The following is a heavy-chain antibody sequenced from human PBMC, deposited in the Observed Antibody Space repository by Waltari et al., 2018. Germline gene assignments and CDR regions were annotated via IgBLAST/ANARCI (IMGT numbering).Heavy chain of an antibody. V-gene: IGHV3-30*18. Sequence: QVQLVESGGGVVQPGRSLRLSCAASGFTFSSYGLHWARQAPGKGLEWVAVISYDGSNKYYADSVKGRFTISRDNSKNTLYLQMNSLRAEDTAVYYCAKEGRGSTFFLFDYWGQGTLVTVSS. CDR3: AKEGRGSTFFLFDY. D-gene: IGHD3-3*02. CDR2: ISYDGSNK. J-gene: IGHJ4*02. CDR1: GFTFSSYG.